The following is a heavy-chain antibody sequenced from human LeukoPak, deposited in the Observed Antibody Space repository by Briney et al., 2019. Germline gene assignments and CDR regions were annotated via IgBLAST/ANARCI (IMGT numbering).Heavy chain of an antibody. Sequence: GGSLRLSCAASGFTFSSYWMSWVRQAPGKGLEWVANIKQDGSEKYYVDSVKGRFTISRDNAKNSLYLQMNSLRAEDTAVYCCARDARYFDWLLLCSVFDYWGQGTLVTVSS. J-gene: IGHJ4*02. V-gene: IGHV3-7*01. D-gene: IGHD3-9*01. CDR1: GFTFSSYW. CDR3: ARDARYFDWLLLCSVFDY. CDR2: IKQDGSEK.